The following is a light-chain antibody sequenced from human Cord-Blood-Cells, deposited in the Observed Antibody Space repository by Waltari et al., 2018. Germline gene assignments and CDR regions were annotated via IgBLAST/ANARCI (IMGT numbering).Light chain of an antibody. CDR2: EVS. J-gene: IGLJ3*02. CDR3: CSYAGSSTV. V-gene: IGLV2-23*02. Sequence: QSALTQPASVSGSPGQSITISCTGTSSDVGSYNLVSWYQQHPGKAPKLMIYEVSKRPSGVSNRFSGSKSGNTASLRISGLQAEDEADYYCCSYAGSSTVVGGGTKLTVL. CDR1: SSDVGSYNL.